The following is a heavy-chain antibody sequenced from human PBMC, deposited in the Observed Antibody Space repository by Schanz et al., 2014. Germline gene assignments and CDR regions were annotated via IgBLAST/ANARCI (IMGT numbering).Heavy chain of an antibody. V-gene: IGHV1-3*04. Sequence: QVHLVQSGAEVKRPGASVKVSCKASEYSFTSYSMHWVRQAPGQRLEWMGWINTGSGDTKYSQNFQGRVTITRDTSASTAYMEVSSLRSADTAVYSCARGIGGYGANNYFDYWGQGTLVTVSS. CDR2: INTGSGDT. J-gene: IGHJ4*02. CDR1: EYSFTSYS. D-gene: IGHD5-12*01. CDR3: ARGIGGYGANNYFDY.